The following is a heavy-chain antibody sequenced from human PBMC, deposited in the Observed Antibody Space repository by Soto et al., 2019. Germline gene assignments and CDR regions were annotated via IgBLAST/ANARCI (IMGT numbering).Heavy chain of an antibody. CDR1: GFTFSTYS. D-gene: IGHD6-6*01. V-gene: IGHV3-23*01. Sequence: GGSLRLSCAASGFTFSTYSMKWVRQSPGKGLEWVSAISGTGGSTYDADSVQGRFTISRDNSKNTLYLEMTNLRAEDTAVYYSAKGGRSRGWLVRDKYYGTEVWRQGTTVTLPS. J-gene: IGHJ6*02. CDR3: AKGGRSRGWLVRDKYYGTEV. CDR2: ISGTGGST.